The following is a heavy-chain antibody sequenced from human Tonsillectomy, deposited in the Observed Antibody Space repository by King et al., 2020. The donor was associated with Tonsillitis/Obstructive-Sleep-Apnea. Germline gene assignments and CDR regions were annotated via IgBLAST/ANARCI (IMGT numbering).Heavy chain of an antibody. CDR2: INSDGSST. Sequence: VQLVESGGGLVQPGGSLRLPCAASGFTFSSYWMHWVRQAPGKGLVWVSRINSDGSSTSYADSVKGRFTISRDNAKNTLYLQMNSLRAEDTAVYYCASAPTGIAAAGTGWFDPWGQGTLVTVSS. V-gene: IGHV3-74*01. CDR1: GFTFSSYW. CDR3: ASAPTGIAAAGTGWFDP. D-gene: IGHD6-13*01. J-gene: IGHJ5*02.